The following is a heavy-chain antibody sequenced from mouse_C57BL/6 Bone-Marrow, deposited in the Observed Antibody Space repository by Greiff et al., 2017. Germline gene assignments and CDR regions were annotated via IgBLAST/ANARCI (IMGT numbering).Heavy chain of an antibody. Sequence: QVQLQQSGAELVRPGASVKLSCKASGYTFTDYYINWVKQRPGQGLEWIARIYPGSGNTYYNEKFKGKATLTAEKSSSTAYMQLSSLTSEDSAVYFCARGGSFSWFAYWGQGTLVTVSA. CDR3: ARGGSFSWFAY. D-gene: IGHD3-1*01. J-gene: IGHJ3*01. CDR1: GYTFTDYY. V-gene: IGHV1-76*01. CDR2: IYPGSGNT.